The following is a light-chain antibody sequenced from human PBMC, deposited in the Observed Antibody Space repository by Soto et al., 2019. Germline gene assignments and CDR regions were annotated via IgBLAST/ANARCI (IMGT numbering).Light chain of an antibody. CDR1: SSDVGTYHY. V-gene: IGLV2-14*01. J-gene: IGLJ1*01. Sequence: QSALTQPASVSGSPGQSITISCTGTSSDVGTYHYVSWYQQHPGKAPKVIIFEVTNRPSGVSNRFSGFKSGNTASLTISGLRAEDEADYYCNSYTSSTAYVFGTGTKLTVL. CDR2: EVT. CDR3: NSYTSSTAYV.